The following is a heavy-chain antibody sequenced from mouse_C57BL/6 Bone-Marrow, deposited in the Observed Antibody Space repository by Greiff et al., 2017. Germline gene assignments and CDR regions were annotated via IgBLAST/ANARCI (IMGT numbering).Heavy chain of an antibody. V-gene: IGHV1-50*01. CDR1: GYTFTSYW. CDR2: IDPSDSYT. J-gene: IGHJ4*01. CDR3: ARNSSYGNYNYYARDD. Sequence: VQLQQSGAELVKPGASVKLSCKASGYTFTSYWMQWVKQRPGQGLEWIGEIDPSDSYTNLNQKFKGKATLTVDPSSSTAYMQRSSLTSEDSAVYYRARNSSYGNYNYYARDDWGQGTSVTVSS. D-gene: IGHD2-1*01.